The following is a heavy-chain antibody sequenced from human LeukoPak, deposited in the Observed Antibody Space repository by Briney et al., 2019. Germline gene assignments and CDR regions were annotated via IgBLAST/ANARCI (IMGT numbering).Heavy chain of an antibody. Sequence: KTSETLSLTCTVSGGSISSSSYYWGWIRQPPGKGLEWIGSICYSGSTYYNPSLKSRVTISVDTSKNQFSLKLSSVTAADTAVYYCARQPSSWYWIFGYFDYWGQGTLVTVSS. D-gene: IGHD6-13*01. CDR3: ARQPSSWYWIFGYFDY. CDR1: GGSISSSSYY. J-gene: IGHJ4*02. V-gene: IGHV4-39*01. CDR2: ICYSGST.